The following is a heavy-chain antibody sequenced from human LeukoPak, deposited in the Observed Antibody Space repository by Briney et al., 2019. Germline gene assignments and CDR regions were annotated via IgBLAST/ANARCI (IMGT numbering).Heavy chain of an antibody. CDR2: INPNSGGT. J-gene: IGHJ4*02. D-gene: IGHD6-13*01. CDR1: GYTFTGYY. V-gene: IGHV1-2*02. CDR3: ATDFLGQQLADY. Sequence: ASVKVSCKASGYTFTGYYMHWVRQAPGQGLEWMGWINPNSGGTNYAQKFQGRVTMTRDTSISTAYMELSRLRSDDTAVYYCATDFLGQQLADYWGLGTLVTVSS.